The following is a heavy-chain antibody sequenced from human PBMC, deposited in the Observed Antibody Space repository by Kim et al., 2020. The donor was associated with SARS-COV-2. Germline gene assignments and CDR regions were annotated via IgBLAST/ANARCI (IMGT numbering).Heavy chain of an antibody. CDR3: ARSGAEYSSSWPIDY. Sequence: SQTLSLTCAISGDSVSSNGAAWNWIRQSPSRGLEWLGRTYYRSKWYNDCAVSVKSRMTINPDTSKNQFSLQLNSVTPEDTAVYFCARSGAEYSSSWPIDYWGQGTLVTVSS. J-gene: IGHJ4*02. CDR1: GDSVSSNGAA. D-gene: IGHD6-13*01. CDR2: TYYRSKWYN. V-gene: IGHV6-1*01.